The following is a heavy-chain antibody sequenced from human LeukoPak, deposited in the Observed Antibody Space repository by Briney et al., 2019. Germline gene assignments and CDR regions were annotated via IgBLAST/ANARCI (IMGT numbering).Heavy chain of an antibody. Sequence: GGSLRLSCGASGFTVSSNYMTWVRQAPGKGLECVSVMYRGGSAYYAGSVKGRFTLSRDNSKNTLYLQMDNLRVEDTAVYYCARVDNSGFHPFDYWGQGTLVTVSS. J-gene: IGHJ4*02. CDR1: GFTVSSNY. CDR3: ARVDNSGFHPFDY. CDR2: MYRGGSA. D-gene: IGHD3-22*01. V-gene: IGHV3-66*01.